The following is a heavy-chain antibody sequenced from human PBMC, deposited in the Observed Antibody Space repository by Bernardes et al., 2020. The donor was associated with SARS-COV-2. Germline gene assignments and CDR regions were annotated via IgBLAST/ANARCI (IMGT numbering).Heavy chain of an antibody. CDR2: IDNDGSST. D-gene: IGHD5-12*01. J-gene: IGHJ4*02. V-gene: IGHV3-74*01. Sequence: GGSLRLSCAASGFALGNYWMHWVRQAPGKGLVWVSRIDNDGSSTNYADSVKGRFTISRHNAKNTLYLQMNSLRAEDTAVYYCVREASGYDFDYWGQGTPVTVSS. CDR3: VREASGYDFDY. CDR1: GFALGNYW.